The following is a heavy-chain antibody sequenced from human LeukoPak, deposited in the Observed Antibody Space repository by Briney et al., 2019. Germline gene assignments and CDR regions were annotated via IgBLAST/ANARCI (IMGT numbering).Heavy chain of an antibody. D-gene: IGHD5-18*01. Sequence: SETLSLTCTVSGGSISSSSYYWGWIRQPPGKGLEWIGSIYYSGSTYYNPSLKSRVTISVDTSKNQFSLKLSSVTAADTAVYYCASMGYSYQFDYWGQGTLVTVSS. CDR3: ASMGYSYQFDY. CDR1: GGSISSSSYY. V-gene: IGHV4-39*07. J-gene: IGHJ4*02. CDR2: IYYSGST.